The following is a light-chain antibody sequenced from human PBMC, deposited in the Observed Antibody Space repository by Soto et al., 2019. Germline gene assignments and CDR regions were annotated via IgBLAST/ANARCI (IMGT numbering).Light chain of an antibody. CDR2: TAS. CDR1: QGISSD. CDR3: QHLHGYPRT. V-gene: IGKV1-9*01. J-gene: IGKJ1*01. Sequence: DIQLTQSPSFLSASVGDRVTITCRASQGISSDLAWYQQKPGKAPKLLIYTASTLQGGVPSRFSGSGSGTDFTLTISSLQPEDFATYYCQHLHGYPRTIGQGTKVEIK.